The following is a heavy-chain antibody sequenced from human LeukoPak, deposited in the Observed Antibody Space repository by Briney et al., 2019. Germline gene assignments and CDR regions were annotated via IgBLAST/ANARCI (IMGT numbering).Heavy chain of an antibody. J-gene: IGHJ4*02. Sequence: PGGSPRLSCAASGLTVSANFMSWVRQAPGKGLEWVSVIYTGGSTYYADSVKGRFTISRDDSKNTLYLQVNSLRAEDTAVYFCARTPGTDYFDYWGQGTLVTVSS. D-gene: IGHD1-1*01. V-gene: IGHV3-53*01. CDR3: ARTPGTDYFDY. CDR1: GLTVSANF. CDR2: IYTGGST.